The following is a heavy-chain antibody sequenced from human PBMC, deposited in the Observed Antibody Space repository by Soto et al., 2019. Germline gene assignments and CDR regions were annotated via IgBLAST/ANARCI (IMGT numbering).Heavy chain of an antibody. CDR1: GGSFSGYY. Sequence: PAETLSLTCAVYGGSFSGYYWSWVRQPPGKRLEWIGETIQSGSTNYNPSLKSRVTISLDTSKNQFSLKLSSVTAADTAVYYCARPGYSSDESALAGFDTCGQGTVLPVSS. CDR2: TIQSGST. V-gene: IGHV4-34*12. J-gene: IGHJ5*02. CDR3: ARPGYSSDESALAGFDT. D-gene: IGHD6-19*01.